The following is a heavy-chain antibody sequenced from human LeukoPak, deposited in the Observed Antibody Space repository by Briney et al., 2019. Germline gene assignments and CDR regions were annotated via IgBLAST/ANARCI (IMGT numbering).Heavy chain of an antibody. D-gene: IGHD5-24*01. CDR2: ISSSGSTI. J-gene: IGHJ5*02. CDR1: GFTFSDYY. Sequence: PRGSLRLSWAASGFTFSDYYMSWVRQAPGKGLEWVSYISSSGSTIYYADSVKGRSTISRDNAKNSLYLQMNSLRAEDTAVYYCARETRWLQLPDWFDPWGQGTLVTVSS. V-gene: IGHV3-11*04. CDR3: ARETRWLQLPDWFDP.